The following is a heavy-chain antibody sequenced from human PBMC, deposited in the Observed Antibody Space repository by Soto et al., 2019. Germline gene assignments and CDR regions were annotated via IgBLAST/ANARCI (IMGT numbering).Heavy chain of an antibody. J-gene: IGHJ4*02. CDR3: ARDQTDSRGYSEY. D-gene: IGHD3-22*01. Sequence: WGSLGFSCESSGFTFSTYGMPWIRQAPGRGLEWLAIIWNDGSNEYYADSVKGRFTISRDNSKNTLYLQLNNLRAEDTAVYFCARDQTDSRGYSEYWGQGTLVTGSS. CDR2: IWNDGSNE. V-gene: IGHV3-33*01. CDR1: GFTFSTYG.